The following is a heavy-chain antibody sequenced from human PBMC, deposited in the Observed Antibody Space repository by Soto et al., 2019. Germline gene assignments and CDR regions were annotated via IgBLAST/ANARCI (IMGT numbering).Heavy chain of an antibody. J-gene: IGHJ5*02. CDR3: ARGVGSGSYYNQYNWFDP. Sequence: ASVKVSCKASGYIFSSYYIHWVRQAPGQGLEWMGIINPSGGSTTYAQKFQGRVTMTRDTSTSTAYMELRSLRSDDTAVYYCARGVGSGSYYNQYNWFDPWGQGTLVTVSS. D-gene: IGHD3-10*01. CDR1: GYIFSSYY. V-gene: IGHV1-46*01. CDR2: INPSGGST.